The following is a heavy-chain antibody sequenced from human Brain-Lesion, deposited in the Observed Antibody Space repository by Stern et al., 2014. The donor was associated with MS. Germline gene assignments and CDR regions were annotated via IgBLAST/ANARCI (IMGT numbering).Heavy chain of an antibody. Sequence: VQLVESGPGLVKPSETLSLTCSVSGGSMTSSSFFWGWIRQPPGKGLGWIGNVYYSGNTYYNSSLKSRVTISIDASKNPISLKLRVVTAADMAVYYCARSPVLIFEGYYFDYWGQGTLVTVSS. V-gene: IGHV4-39*01. D-gene: IGHD3/OR15-3a*01. CDR1: GGSMTSSSFF. CDR2: VYYSGNT. J-gene: IGHJ4*02. CDR3: ARSPVLIFEGYYFDY.